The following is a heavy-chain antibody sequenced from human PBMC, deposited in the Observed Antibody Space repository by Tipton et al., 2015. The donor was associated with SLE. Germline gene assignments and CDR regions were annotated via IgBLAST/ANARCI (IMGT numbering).Heavy chain of an antibody. Sequence: LRLSCAVYGGSFSGYYWSWIRQPPGKGLEWIGEINHSGGTNYNPSLKSRVTISVDTSKNQFSLKLSSVTAADTAVYYCARKGVATMRYWGQGILVTVSS. V-gene: IGHV4-34*01. CDR1: GGSFSGYY. CDR3: ARKGVATMRY. J-gene: IGHJ4*02. D-gene: IGHD5-12*01. CDR2: INHSGGT.